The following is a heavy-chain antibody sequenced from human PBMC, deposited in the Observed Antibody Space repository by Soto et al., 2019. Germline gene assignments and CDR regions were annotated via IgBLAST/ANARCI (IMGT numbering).Heavy chain of an antibody. D-gene: IGHD4-17*01. Sequence: QVQLVQSGAEVKKPGSSVKVSCKASGGTFSSYTISWVRQAPGQGLEWMGRIIPILGIAHYAQKFQGRVTITADKSTSTGYVELSSLIYEDTAVHYCAGEGPYGAGYWYFHLWGRGTLVTFPS. CDR3: AGEGPYGAGYWYFHL. CDR2: IIPILGIA. V-gene: IGHV1-69*02. J-gene: IGHJ2*01. CDR1: GGTFSSYT.